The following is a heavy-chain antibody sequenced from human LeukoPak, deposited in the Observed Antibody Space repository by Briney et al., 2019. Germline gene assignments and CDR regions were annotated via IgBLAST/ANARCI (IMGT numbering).Heavy chain of an antibody. CDR2: FYYTGST. Sequence: SETLSLTCIVSSDSIRSYYWSWIRQPPGKGLEWIGYFYYTGSTNYNPSLKSRVTISVDTSKNQFSLKLNSVTDADTAVYYCASKSSDHGELRFDYWGQGTLVTVSS. D-gene: IGHD1-7*01. J-gene: IGHJ4*02. CDR3: ASKSSDHGELRFDY. CDR1: SDSIRSYY. V-gene: IGHV4-59*01.